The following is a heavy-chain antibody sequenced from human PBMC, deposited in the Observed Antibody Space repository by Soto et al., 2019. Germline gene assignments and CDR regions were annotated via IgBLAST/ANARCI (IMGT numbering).Heavy chain of an antibody. J-gene: IGHJ5*02. CDR3: ARDPQINSDTSGYVGS. D-gene: IGHD3-22*01. CDR2: IWDDGSDK. CDR1: GFTFRSYG. Sequence: GSLRLSCAASGFTFRSYGMHWVRQAPGKGLEWVAVIWDDGSDKRYADSVKGRFTVSRDNSKNTLFLQMSSLRAEDTAVYYCARDPQINSDTSGYVGSWGPGTLVTVSS. V-gene: IGHV3-33*01.